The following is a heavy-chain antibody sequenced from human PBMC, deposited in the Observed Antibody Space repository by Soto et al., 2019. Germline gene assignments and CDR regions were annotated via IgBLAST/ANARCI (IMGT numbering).Heavy chain of an antibody. CDR2: IWYDGSNK. J-gene: IGHJ4*02. CDR3: ARDLRVVVAATLEY. CDR1: GFTFSSYG. V-gene: IGHV3-33*01. D-gene: IGHD2-15*01. Sequence: GGSLRLSCAASGFTFSSYGMHWVRQAPGKGLEWVAVIWYDGSNKYYADSVKGRFTISRDNSKNTLYLQMNSLRAEDTAVYYCARDLRVVVAATLEYWGQGTLVTVSS.